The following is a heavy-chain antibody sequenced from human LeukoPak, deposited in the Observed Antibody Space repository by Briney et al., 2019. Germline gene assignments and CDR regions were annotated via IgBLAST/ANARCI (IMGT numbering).Heavy chain of an antibody. CDR2: IKQDGSEK. D-gene: IGHD3-10*01. J-gene: IGHJ4*02. V-gene: IGHV3-7*01. CDR1: GFTFSSYW. Sequence: GGSLRLSCAASGFTFSSYWMSWVRQAPGKGLEWVANIKQDGSEKYYVDSVKGRFTISRDNAKNSLYLQMNSLRAEHTAVYYCARLMYYYGSGSYLYWGQGTLVTVSS. CDR3: ARLMYYYGSGSYLY.